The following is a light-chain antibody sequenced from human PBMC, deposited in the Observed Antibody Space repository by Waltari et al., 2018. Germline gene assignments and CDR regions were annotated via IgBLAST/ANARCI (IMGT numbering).Light chain of an antibody. CDR1: QDINHY. CDR2: AVS. Sequence: DIQLTQSPSFLSASVGDTVTITCQASQDINHYLAWYQQKPGKAPNHLIYAVSTLRSGVPSRFSGSASGTEFTLTINSLQPEDFATYYCQQLKGFPITFGQGTRLEIK. CDR3: QQLKGFPIT. V-gene: IGKV1-9*01. J-gene: IGKJ5*01.